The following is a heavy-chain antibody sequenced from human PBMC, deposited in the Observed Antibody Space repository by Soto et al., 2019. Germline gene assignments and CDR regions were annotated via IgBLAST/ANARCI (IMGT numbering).Heavy chain of an antibody. Sequence: ASVKVSCKASGYTFTSYDINWVRQATGQGLEWMGWMNPNSGNTGYAQEFQGRVTMTRNTSISTAYMDLSSLRSDDTAVYYCARESPPARFAYSAQRTLVTVSS. CDR1: GYTFTSYD. CDR3: ARESPPARFAY. D-gene: IGHD6-6*01. CDR2: MNPNSGNT. V-gene: IGHV1-8*01. J-gene: IGHJ4*02.